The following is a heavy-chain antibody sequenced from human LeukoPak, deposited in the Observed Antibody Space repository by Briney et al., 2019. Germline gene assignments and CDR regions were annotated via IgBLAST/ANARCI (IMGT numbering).Heavy chain of an antibody. D-gene: IGHD6-13*01. V-gene: IGHV1-2*04. CDR2: INPKSGDT. CDR1: GYTFTDYY. Sequence: ASVNVSSTASGYTFTDYYMHCVRQAPGQGLEWMGWINPKSGDTKYAQESQGWVTITRDTSISTAYIELSRSRSDDTAMYYCARGSPVAAAGTAYYHHWGQGTLVTVSS. J-gene: IGHJ1*01. CDR3: ARGSPVAAAGTAYYHH.